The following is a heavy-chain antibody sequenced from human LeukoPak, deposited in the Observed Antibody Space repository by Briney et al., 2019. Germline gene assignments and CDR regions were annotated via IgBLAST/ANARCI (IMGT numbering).Heavy chain of an antibody. V-gene: IGHV1-46*01. D-gene: IGHD3-22*01. CDR3: ATYYYDSSGYLDAFDI. CDR1: GYTFTSYY. CDR2: INPSGGST. J-gene: IGHJ3*02. Sequence: ASVKVSCKASGYTFTSYYMHWVRQAPGQGLEWMGIINPSGGSTSYAQKFQGRVTMTRDTSISTAYMELSRLRSDDTAVYYCATYYYDSSGYLDAFDIWGQGTMVTVSS.